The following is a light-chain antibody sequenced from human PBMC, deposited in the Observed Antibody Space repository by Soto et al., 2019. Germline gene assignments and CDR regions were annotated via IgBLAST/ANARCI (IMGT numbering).Light chain of an antibody. CDR3: QQYNNWPL. CDR1: QSVRSN. Sequence: IVLTQSPATLSVSPGERATLSCRASQSVRSNLAWYQHKPGQAPRLLIYGASTRATGIPARFSGSGSGTEFTLTISSLQSEDFAVYYCQQYNNWPLFGQGTRLENK. V-gene: IGKV3-15*01. J-gene: IGKJ5*01. CDR2: GAS.